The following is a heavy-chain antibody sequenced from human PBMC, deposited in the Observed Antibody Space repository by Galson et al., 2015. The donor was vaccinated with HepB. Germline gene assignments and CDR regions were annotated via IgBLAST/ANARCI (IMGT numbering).Heavy chain of an antibody. CDR3: AKGDSSGYYWYFDL. Sequence: SLRLSCAASGFTFSSYAMSWVRQAPGKGLEWVSAISGSGGSTYYADSVKGRFTISRDNSKNTLYLQMYSLRAEDTAVYYCAKGDSSGYYWYFDLWGRGTLVTVSS. J-gene: IGHJ2*01. CDR1: GFTFSSYA. V-gene: IGHV3-23*01. CDR2: ISGSGGST. D-gene: IGHD3-22*01.